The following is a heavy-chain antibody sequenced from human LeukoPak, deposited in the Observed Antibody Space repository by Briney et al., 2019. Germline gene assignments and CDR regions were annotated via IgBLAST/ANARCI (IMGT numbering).Heavy chain of an antibody. D-gene: IGHD3-10*01. CDR1: GGSISDYY. J-gene: IGHJ4*02. CDR3: ARDLVFGELAY. CDR2: INHSGST. Sequence: SETLSLTCAVSGGSISDYYWSWIRQPPGKGLEWIGEINHSGSTNYNPSLKSRVTISVDTSKNQFSLKLSSVTAADTAVYYCARDLVFGELAYWGQGTLVTVSS. V-gene: IGHV4-34*01.